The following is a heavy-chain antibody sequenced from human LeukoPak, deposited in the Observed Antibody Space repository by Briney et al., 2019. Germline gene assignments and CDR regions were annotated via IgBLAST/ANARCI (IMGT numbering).Heavy chain of an antibody. CDR3: ARVAAKTVDY. V-gene: IGHV4-34*01. CDR1: GGSFNDYY. CDR2: INHSGST. D-gene: IGHD2-15*01. Sequence: SETLSLTCAVYGGSFNDYYWTWIRQSPGKGLEWIGEINHSGSTSYNPSLKSRVTISVDASKSQFSLKLNSVTAADKAVYYCARVAAKTVDYWGQGTLVTVSS. J-gene: IGHJ4*02.